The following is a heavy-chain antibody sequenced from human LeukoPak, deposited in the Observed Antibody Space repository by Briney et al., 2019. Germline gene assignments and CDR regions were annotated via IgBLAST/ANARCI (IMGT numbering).Heavy chain of an antibody. CDR2: ISYDGSNK. D-gene: IGHD6-6*01. J-gene: IGHJ4*02. CDR1: GFIFSSYA. CDR3: AKPSTYSSSAPFDY. Sequence: PGGSLRLSCAASGFIFSSYALTWVRQAPGKGLEWVAVISYDGSNKYYADSVKGRFTISRDNSKNTLYLQMNSLRAEDTAVYYCAKPSTYSSSAPFDYWGQGTLVTVSS. V-gene: IGHV3-30*18.